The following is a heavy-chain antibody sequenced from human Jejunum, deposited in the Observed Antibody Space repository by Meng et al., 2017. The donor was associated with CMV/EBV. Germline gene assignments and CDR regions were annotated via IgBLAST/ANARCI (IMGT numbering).Heavy chain of an antibody. D-gene: IGHD3-16*02. V-gene: IGHV4-59*08. CDR1: GGSISTYY. CDR3: AGHQNGGTYPLDY. J-gene: IGHJ4*02. Sequence: LRQESGPGLVKPSETLALTCAVSGGSISTYYWSWIRQPPGKGLEWIGNNYYSGSTNYNPSLASRVTISVDSSKNQFSLKLSSVTAADTAVYYCAGHQNGGTYPLDYWGQGTLVTVSS. CDR2: NYYSGST.